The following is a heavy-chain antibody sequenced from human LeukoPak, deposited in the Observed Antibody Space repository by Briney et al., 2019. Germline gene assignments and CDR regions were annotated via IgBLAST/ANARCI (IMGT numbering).Heavy chain of an antibody. CDR2: INSDGGST. Sequence: GGSLRLSCTASGFTFSSYWMHWVRQAPGKGLVWVSRINSDGGSTSYADSVKGRFTISRDNAKNTLYLQMNNLRAEDTAVYYCARRIQGMATYYFDYWGQGTLVTVSS. CDR1: GFTFSSYW. J-gene: IGHJ4*02. V-gene: IGHV3-74*01. CDR3: ARRIQGMATYYFDY. D-gene: IGHD5-24*01.